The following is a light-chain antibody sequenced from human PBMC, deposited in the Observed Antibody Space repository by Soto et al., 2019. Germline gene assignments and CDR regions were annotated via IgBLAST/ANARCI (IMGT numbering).Light chain of an antibody. CDR3: QSYDSSLSAYV. CDR2: DVS. Sequence: QSVLPQPASVSESPGQSITISCTENSSDVGGFNYVSWYQQHPGKAPKLLIYDVSNRPSGVPDRFSGSKSGNSASLAITGLQAEDEADYYCQSYDSSLSAYVFGAGTKVTVL. J-gene: IGLJ1*01. CDR1: SSDVGGFNY. V-gene: IGLV2-14*03.